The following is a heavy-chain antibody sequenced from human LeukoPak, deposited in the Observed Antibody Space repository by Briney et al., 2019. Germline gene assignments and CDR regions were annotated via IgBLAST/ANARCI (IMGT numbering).Heavy chain of an antibody. Sequence: GGSLRLSCAASGFTFSSYWMNWVRQAPGKGLVWVSRINGDGSSTNYADSMKGRFTISRDNSKNTLYLHINSLRPEDTALYYCVKDNPLDYWGQGTLVIVSS. J-gene: IGHJ4*02. CDR2: INGDGSST. CDR1: GFTFSSYW. V-gene: IGHV3-74*01. D-gene: IGHD1-14*01. CDR3: VKDNPLDY.